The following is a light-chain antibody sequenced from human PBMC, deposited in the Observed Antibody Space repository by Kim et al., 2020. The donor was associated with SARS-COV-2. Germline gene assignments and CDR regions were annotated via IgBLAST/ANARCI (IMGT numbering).Light chain of an antibody. CDR1: QSVSSSY. J-gene: IGKJ4*01. V-gene: IGKV3-20*01. CDR3: QQYGSSPLT. CDR2: GAS. Sequence: EIVLTQSPGTLSLSPGERATPSCRASQSVSSSYLAWYQQKPGQAPRLLIYGASSRATGIPDRFSGSGSGTVFTLTISRLETEDFAVYYCQQYGSSPLTFGEGTKVDIK.